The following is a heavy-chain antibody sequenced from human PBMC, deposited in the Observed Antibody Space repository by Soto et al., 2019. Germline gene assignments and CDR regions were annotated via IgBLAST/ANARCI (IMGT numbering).Heavy chain of an antibody. V-gene: IGHV3-23*01. CDR2: MSGSGDNA. CDR3: ARFFAAGTRGYLDX. CDR1: GFIFSSYA. D-gene: IGHD3-3*01. J-gene: IGHJ4*02. Sequence: EVQLLESGGGLVQPGGSLRLSCAASGFIFSSYAMSWVRQAPGKGLEWVSAMSGSGDNAYYADSVKGRFTIARGNSKNLLTLQMKSLRAEDTAIYYCARFFAAGTRGYLDXWXXGXLXTVSS.